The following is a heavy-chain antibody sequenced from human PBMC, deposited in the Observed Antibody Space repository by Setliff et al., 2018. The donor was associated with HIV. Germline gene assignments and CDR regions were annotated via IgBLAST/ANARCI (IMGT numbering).Heavy chain of an antibody. CDR3: ARERVQCTDDCYHFHD. CDR1: GGIFNNNA. Sequence: SVKVSCKASGGIFNNNAISWVRQAPGQGLEWMGGIIPMFATAKYARKFQGRVTITADESTTTAYMELSSLRFEDTAVYYCARERVQCTDDCYHFHDWGQGTRVTVSS. CDR2: IIPMFATA. J-gene: IGHJ1*01. D-gene: IGHD2-21*02. V-gene: IGHV1-69*13.